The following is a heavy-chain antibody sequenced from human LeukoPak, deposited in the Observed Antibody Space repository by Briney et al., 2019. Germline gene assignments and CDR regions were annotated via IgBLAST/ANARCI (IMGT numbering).Heavy chain of an antibody. CDR3: ATPHRITMVRGVVGAFDI. CDR1: GFTFSSYW. Sequence: PGGSLRLSCAASGFTFSSYWMHWVRHAPGKGLVWVSRINSDGSSTNYADSVKGRFTISRDNSKNTLYLQMNSLRAEDTAVYYCATPHRITMVRGVVGAFDIWGQGTMVTVSS. V-gene: IGHV3-74*01. J-gene: IGHJ3*02. D-gene: IGHD3-10*01. CDR2: INSDGSST.